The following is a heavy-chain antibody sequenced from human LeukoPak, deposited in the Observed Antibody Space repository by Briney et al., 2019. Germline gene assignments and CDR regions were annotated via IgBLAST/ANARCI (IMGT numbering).Heavy chain of an antibody. CDR2: IKQDGSEK. V-gene: IGHV3-7*03. CDR3: AKDSSRGYDYVWGSYRYTSYYFDY. CDR1: GFTFSSYW. D-gene: IGHD3-16*02. Sequence: PGGSLRLSCAASGFTFSSYWMSWVRQAPGKGLEWVANIKQDGSEKYYVDSVKGRFTISRDNAKNSLYLQMNSLRAEDTAVYYCAKDSSRGYDYVWGSYRYTSYYFDYWGQGTLVTVSS. J-gene: IGHJ4*02.